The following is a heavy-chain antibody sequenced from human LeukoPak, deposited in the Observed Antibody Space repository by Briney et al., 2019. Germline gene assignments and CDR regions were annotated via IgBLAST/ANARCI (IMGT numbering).Heavy chain of an antibody. J-gene: IGHJ4*02. Sequence: PSETLSLTCAVYGGSFSGYYWSWLRQPPGKGLEWIGEINHSGSTNYNPSLKRRVTISVDTSKNQFSLKLSSVTAADTAVYYCARRIAVAGLDYWGQGTLVTVSS. CDR3: ARRIAVAGLDY. CDR2: INHSGST. V-gene: IGHV4-34*01. D-gene: IGHD6-19*01. CDR1: GGSFSGYY.